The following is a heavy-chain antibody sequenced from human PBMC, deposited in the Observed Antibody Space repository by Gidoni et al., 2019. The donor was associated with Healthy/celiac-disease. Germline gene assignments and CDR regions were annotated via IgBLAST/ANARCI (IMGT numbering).Heavy chain of an antibody. D-gene: IGHD2-2*01. V-gene: IGHV1-69*01. CDR1: GGTVSSYA. J-gene: IGHJ5*02. CDR3: ARVVVPAAYNWFDP. CDR2: IIPIFGTA. Sequence: QVQLVQSGAEVNQPGSAVKVSSKASGGTVSSYAISWVRQAPGQGLEWMGGIIPIFGTANYAQKFQGRVTITAAESQSTAYTELSSLRSEGRAVYYCARVVVPAAYNWFDPWGQGTLVTVSS.